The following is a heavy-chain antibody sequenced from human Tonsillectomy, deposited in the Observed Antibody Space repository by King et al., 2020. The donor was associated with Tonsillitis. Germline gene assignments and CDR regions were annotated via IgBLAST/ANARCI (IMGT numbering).Heavy chain of an antibody. CDR2: ISSSGSYI. D-gene: IGHD3-10*01. J-gene: IGHJ5*02. CDR1: GFTFSSYS. CDR3: ARAGNFGNWFDA. Sequence: VQLVESGGGLVKPGGSLRLSCAASGFTFSSYSMNWVRQTPGKGLEWVSSISSSGSYIHYADSLKGRFTVSRDNAKNSLYLQMNSLRAEDTAVYYCARAGNFGNWFDAWGQGTLVTVSS. V-gene: IGHV3-21*01.